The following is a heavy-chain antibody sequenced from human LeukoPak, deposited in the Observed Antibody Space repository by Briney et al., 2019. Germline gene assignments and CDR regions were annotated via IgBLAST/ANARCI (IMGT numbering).Heavy chain of an antibody. CDR1: GYTFTSYA. CDR2: INAGNGNT. J-gene: IGHJ4*02. D-gene: IGHD3-9*01. Sequence: GASVKVPCKASGYTFTSYAIQWVRQAPGQKLEWMGWINAGNGNTKYSQKFQGRVTITGDTSASTAYMELSSLRSEDTAVYYCAREHDIWAGFGFDYWGQGTLVPVSS. CDR3: AREHDIWAGFGFDY. V-gene: IGHV1-3*01.